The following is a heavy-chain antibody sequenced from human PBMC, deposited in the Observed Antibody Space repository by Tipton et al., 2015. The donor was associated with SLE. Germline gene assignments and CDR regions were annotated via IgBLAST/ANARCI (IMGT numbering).Heavy chain of an antibody. D-gene: IGHD6-19*01. J-gene: IGHJ4*02. Sequence: SLRLSCAASGFTFSTYSMDWVRQAPGKGLEWVSSISSSSSYIYYADSVKGRFTISRDNAKNSLYLQMNGLRAEDTALYYCARDGYSSGWSFDYWGQGTLVTVSS. CDR1: GFTFSTYS. V-gene: IGHV3-21*01. CDR2: ISSSSSYI. CDR3: ARDGYSSGWSFDY.